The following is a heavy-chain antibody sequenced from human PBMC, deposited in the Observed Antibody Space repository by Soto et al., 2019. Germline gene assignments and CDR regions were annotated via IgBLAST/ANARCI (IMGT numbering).Heavy chain of an antibody. CDR3: AREMYSSSWFAGESYYYYGMDV. CDR2: ISSSSSYI. J-gene: IGHJ6*02. CDR1: GFTFSSYG. D-gene: IGHD6-13*01. Sequence: WGSLRLSCAASGFTFSSYGMNWVRQAPGKGLEWVSSISSSSSYIYYTDSVKGRFTISRDNAKNSLYLQMNSLRAEDTAVYYCAREMYSSSWFAGESYYYYGMDVWGQGSTVTVSS. V-gene: IGHV3-21*01.